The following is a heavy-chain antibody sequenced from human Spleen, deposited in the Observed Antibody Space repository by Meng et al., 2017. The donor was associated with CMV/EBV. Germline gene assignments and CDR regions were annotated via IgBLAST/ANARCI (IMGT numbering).Heavy chain of an antibody. CDR1: GFTFSSYS. V-gene: IGHV3-33*06. Sequence: GESLKISCAASGFTFSSYSMNWVRQAPGKGLEWVAVIWYDGTAKYYTDSVKGRFTVSRDNSKNTLYLQMNSLRAEDTAVYYCAKVMGPYYDDSTGYYKYFYGLDVWGQGTTVTVSS. CDR2: IWYDGTAK. CDR3: AKVMGPYYDDSTGYYKYFYGLDV. D-gene: IGHD3-22*01. J-gene: IGHJ6*02.